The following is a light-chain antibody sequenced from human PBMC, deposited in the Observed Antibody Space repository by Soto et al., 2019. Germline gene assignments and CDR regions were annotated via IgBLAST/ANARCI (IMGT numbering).Light chain of an antibody. CDR3: GSYTSSNTYV. J-gene: IGLJ1*01. CDR1: SSDVGDYNY. Sequence: QSALTQPASVSGSPGQSITISCTGTSSDVGDYNYVSWYQQHPGKAPKLMIYDVSNRPSGVSNRFSGSKSGNTASLTISGLQADDEADYYCGSYTSSNTYVFGTGTKLTVL. V-gene: IGLV2-14*03. CDR2: DVS.